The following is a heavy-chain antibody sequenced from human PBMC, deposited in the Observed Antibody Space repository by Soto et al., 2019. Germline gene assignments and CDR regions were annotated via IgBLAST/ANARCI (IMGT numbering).Heavy chain of an antibody. D-gene: IGHD2-21*02. Sequence: QVQLVQSGAEVKKSGASVKVSCKASGYTFTNYAMHWVRKAPGQRLEWMGWINAGNGNTKYSQQFQGRGTITRDTSASTAYRELSSLRAEDTAVYYCARAAYCGSDSCSDAFDIWGQGTVVTVSS. CDR3: ARAAYCGSDSCSDAFDI. CDR2: INAGNGNT. CDR1: GYTFTNYA. J-gene: IGHJ3*02. V-gene: IGHV1-3*01.